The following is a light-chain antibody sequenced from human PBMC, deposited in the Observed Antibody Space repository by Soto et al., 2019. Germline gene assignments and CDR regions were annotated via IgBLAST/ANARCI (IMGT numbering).Light chain of an antibody. CDR2: GAF. CDR1: QSISNT. V-gene: IGKV3-15*01. CDR3: QQYSDWPLT. Sequence: EVVMTQSPVTLSVSPGERATLSCRASQSISNTLVWYQQKPGHAPRLLISGAFNRATGIPARFRGSGSGTDFTLTISSVQSEDFAAYYCQQYSDWPLTLGQGTRLEI. J-gene: IGKJ5*01.